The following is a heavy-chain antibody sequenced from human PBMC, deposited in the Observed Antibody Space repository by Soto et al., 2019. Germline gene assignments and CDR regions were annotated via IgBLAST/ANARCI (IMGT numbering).Heavy chain of an antibody. V-gene: IGHV3-64D*06. D-gene: IGHD3-22*01. Sequence: PGASRRLSCSASGFTFSIYAMHWVRQAPGKGLEYVSSISTNGGSTHYADSVKGRFTISRDNSKNTQYLQMSSLRADDTAVYYCVKGEYYYDSSGYYPFDYWGQGT. CDR2: ISTNGGST. CDR1: GFTFSIYA. J-gene: IGHJ4*02. CDR3: VKGEYYYDSSGYYPFDY.